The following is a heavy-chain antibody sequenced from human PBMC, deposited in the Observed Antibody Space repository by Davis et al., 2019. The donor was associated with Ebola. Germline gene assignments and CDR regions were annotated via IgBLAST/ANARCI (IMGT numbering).Heavy chain of an antibody. J-gene: IGHJ4*02. D-gene: IGHD3-9*01. CDR3: ARGPTGYVPYYFDY. CDR2: INPNSGGT. Sequence: AASVKVSCKASGYTFTGYYMHWVRPAPGQGLEWMGWINPNSGGTNYAQKFQGRVTMTRNTSISTAYMELNSLRSEDTAVYYCARGPTGYVPYYFDYWGQGTLVTASS. CDR1: GYTFTGYY. V-gene: IGHV1-2*02.